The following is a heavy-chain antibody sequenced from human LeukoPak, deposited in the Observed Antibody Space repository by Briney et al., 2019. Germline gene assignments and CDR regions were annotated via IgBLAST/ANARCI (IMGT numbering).Heavy chain of an antibody. Sequence: SVNVSCKASGGTFSSYAISWVRQAPGQGLEWMGGIIPIFGTANYAQKFQGRVTITADESTSTAYMELSSLRSEDTAVYYCARGSSEYYYGMDVWGQGTTVTVSS. D-gene: IGHD3-10*01. J-gene: IGHJ6*02. V-gene: IGHV1-69*13. CDR2: IIPIFGTA. CDR1: GGTFSSYA. CDR3: ARGSSEYYYGMDV.